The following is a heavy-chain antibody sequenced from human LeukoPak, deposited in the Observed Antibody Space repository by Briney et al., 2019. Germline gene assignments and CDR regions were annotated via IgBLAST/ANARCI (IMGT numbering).Heavy chain of an antibody. V-gene: IGHV1-2*02. CDR1: GYTFTGYY. D-gene: IGHD6-13*01. Sequence: ASVKVSCKASGYTFTGYYMHWVRQAPGQGLEWMGWINPNSGGTNYAQKFQGRVTMTRDTSISTAYMELSRLRSDDTAVYYCARDIRTWSAAAPFDYWGQGTLVTVSS. CDR2: INPNSGGT. CDR3: ARDIRTWSAAAPFDY. J-gene: IGHJ4*02.